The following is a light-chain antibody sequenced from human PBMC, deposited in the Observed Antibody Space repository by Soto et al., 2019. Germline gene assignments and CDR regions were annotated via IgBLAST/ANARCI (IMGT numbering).Light chain of an antibody. CDR2: VAS. V-gene: IGKV3-20*01. CDR1: QSVSKNY. CDR3: QQYSSSGT. Sequence: EIVLTQSPGTLSLSPGERATLSCRASQSVSKNYLARYQQKPGQAPRLLIYVASNRATGIPDTLSGSGSGTHCPLTISRLEPEDIGIYYCQQYSSSGTFGQRTKVEIK. J-gene: IGKJ1*01.